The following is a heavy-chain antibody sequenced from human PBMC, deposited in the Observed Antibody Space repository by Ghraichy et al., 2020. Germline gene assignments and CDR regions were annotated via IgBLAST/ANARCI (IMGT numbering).Heavy chain of an antibody. CDR1: GFIFSNYA. V-gene: IGHV3-23*01. D-gene: IGHD1-14*01. CDR2: ISGSGGTT. CDR3: AKVRPVGARNDAFNV. J-gene: IGHJ3*01. Sequence: GGSLRLSCAVSGFIFSNYAMAWVRQAPGKGLEWVAGISGSGGTTSYIDSVKGRFTISRDNSKNIVSLQMTRLRDEDSAIYSCAKVRPVGARNDAFNVWGRGTKVTGSS.